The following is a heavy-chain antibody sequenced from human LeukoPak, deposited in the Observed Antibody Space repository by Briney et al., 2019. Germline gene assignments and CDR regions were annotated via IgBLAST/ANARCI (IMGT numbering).Heavy chain of an antibody. CDR1: GYTLTRYY. D-gene: IGHD6-19*01. Sequence: ASVKVSCKASGYTLTRYYMHWVRQAPGQGLEWMGIIDTNDGTRSYAQKFQGRVTMTRDTSTSIVYMELSSLRSEDTALYYCARDIAVTGTGYYYGMDVWGQGTTVTVSS. CDR3: ARDIAVTGTGYYYGMDV. CDR2: IDTNDGTR. J-gene: IGHJ6*02. V-gene: IGHV1-46*01.